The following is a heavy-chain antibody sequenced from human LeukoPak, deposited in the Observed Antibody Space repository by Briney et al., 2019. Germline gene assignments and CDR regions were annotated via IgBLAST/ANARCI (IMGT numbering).Heavy chain of an antibody. J-gene: IGHJ6*03. CDR2: INPSGGST. CDR3: ARDPSLEVTPSYYYYMDV. V-gene: IGHV1-46*01. Sequence: ASVKVSCKASGYTFTGYYMHWVRQAPGQGLEWMGIINPSGGSTSYAQKFQGRVTMTRDMSTSTVYMELSSLRSEDTAVYYCARDPSLEVTPSYYYYMDVWGKGTTVTVSS. CDR1: GYTFTGYY. D-gene: IGHD4-11*01.